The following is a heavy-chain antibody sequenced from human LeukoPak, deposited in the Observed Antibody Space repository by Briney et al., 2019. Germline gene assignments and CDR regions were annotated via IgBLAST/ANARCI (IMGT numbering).Heavy chain of an antibody. V-gene: IGHV4-59*01. CDR1: GGSISSYY. Sequence: SETLSLTCTVSGGSISSYYWSWIRQPPGKGLEWIGYIYCSGSTNYNPSLKSRVTISVDTSKNQFSLKLSSVTAADTAVYYCARVAQLGYCSGGSCYARGAFDIWGQGTMVTVSS. D-gene: IGHD2-15*01. CDR3: ARVAQLGYCSGGSCYARGAFDI. J-gene: IGHJ3*02. CDR2: IYCSGST.